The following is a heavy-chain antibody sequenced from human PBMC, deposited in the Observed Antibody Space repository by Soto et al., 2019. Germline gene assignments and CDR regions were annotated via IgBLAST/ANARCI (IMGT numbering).Heavy chain of an antibody. V-gene: IGHV3-66*01. J-gene: IGHJ6*03. D-gene: IGHD3-10*01. Sequence: GGSLRLSCAASGFTVSSNYMSWVRQAPGKGLEWVSVIYSGGSTYYADSVKGRFTISRDNSKNTLYLQMNSLRAEDTAVYYCARAVLWFGYYYYMDVWGKGTTVTVSS. CDR3: ARAVLWFGYYYYMDV. CDR2: IYSGGST. CDR1: GFTVSSNY.